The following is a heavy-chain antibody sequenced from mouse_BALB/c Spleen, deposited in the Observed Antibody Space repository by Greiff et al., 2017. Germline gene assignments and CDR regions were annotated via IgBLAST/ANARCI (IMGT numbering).Heavy chain of an antibody. CDR2: INPSNGRT. D-gene: IGHD2-14*01. Sequence: QVQLQQSGAELVKPGASVKLSCKASGYTFTSYWMHWVKQRPGQGLEWIGEINPSNGRTNYNEKFKSKATLTVDKSSSTAYMQLSSLTSEDSAVYYCARGRYDPYYAMDYWGQGTSVTVSS. CDR1: GYTFTSYW. V-gene: IGHV1S81*02. J-gene: IGHJ4*01. CDR3: ARGRYDPYYAMDY.